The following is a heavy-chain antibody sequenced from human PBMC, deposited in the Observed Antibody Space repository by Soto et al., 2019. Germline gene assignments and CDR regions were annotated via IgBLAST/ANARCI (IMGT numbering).Heavy chain of an antibody. D-gene: IGHD6-13*01. CDR1: GGTFSSYT. J-gene: IGHJ6*03. V-gene: IGHV1-69*04. Sequence: SVKVSCKASGGTFSSYTISWVRQAPGQGLEWMGRIVPVLGITNYGKKFQGRVTITADKSTSTAYMELSSLRSEDAAVYYCARDVKGISAAGYYYYTDVWGKGTTVTVS. CDR2: IVPVLGIT. CDR3: ARDVKGISAAGYYYYTDV.